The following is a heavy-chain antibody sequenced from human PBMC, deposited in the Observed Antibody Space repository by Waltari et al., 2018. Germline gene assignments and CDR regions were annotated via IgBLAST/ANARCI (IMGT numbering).Heavy chain of an antibody. CDR3: TRGGRGYFDY. Sequence: QVQLVQSGAEVKKPGASVKVSCKASGYTFTDSFMHGVRQAPGQGLEWMGGVNAKSGDTNYAQKFQGRVTVTRDTSISTAYMELSRLRSDDTAVYYCTRGGRGYFDYWGQGTLVTVSS. D-gene: IGHD3-10*01. CDR1: GYTFTDSF. CDR2: VNAKSGDT. V-gene: IGHV1-2*02. J-gene: IGHJ4*02.